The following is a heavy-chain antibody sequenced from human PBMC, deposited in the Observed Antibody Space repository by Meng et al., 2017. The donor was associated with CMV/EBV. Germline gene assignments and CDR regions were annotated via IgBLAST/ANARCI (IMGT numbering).Heavy chain of an antibody. CDR1: GFTFSSYG. J-gene: IGHJ6*02. Sequence: GGSLRLSCAASGFTFSSYGMHWVRQAPGKGLEWVAFIRYDGSNKYYADSVKGRFTISRDNSKNTLYLQMNSLRAEDTAVYYCARDRKVRGVMKDIEYYYYGMDVWGQGTTVTVSS. CDR2: IRYDGSNK. CDR3: ARDRKVRGVMKDIEYYYYGMDV. D-gene: IGHD3-10*01. V-gene: IGHV3-30*02.